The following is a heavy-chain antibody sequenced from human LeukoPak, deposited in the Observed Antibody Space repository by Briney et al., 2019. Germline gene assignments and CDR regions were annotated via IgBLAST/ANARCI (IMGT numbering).Heavy chain of an antibody. CDR1: GFTFSSYA. CDR2: ISYDGSNK. Sequence: GRSLRLSCAASGFTFSSYAMHWVRQAPGKGLEWVAVISYDGSNKYYADSVKGRFTISRDNAKNTLYLQRNSQRAEDTAVYYCARYWDDPGYSSSWYGGSLDYWGQGTLVTVSS. J-gene: IGHJ4*02. V-gene: IGHV3-30*04. CDR3: ARYWDDPGYSSSWYGGSLDY. D-gene: IGHD6-13*01.